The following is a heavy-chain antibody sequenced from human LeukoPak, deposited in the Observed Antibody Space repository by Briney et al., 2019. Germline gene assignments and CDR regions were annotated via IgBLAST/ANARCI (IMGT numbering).Heavy chain of an antibody. CDR3: TREGPPIVVVPAAHDY. D-gene: IGHD2-2*01. Sequence: GGSLRLSCAASGFTFSSYAMSWVRQAPGKGLEWVGFIRSKAYGGTTEYAASVKGRFTISRDDSKSIAYLQMNSLKTEDTAVYYCTREGPPIVVVPAAHDYWGQGTLVTVSS. V-gene: IGHV3-49*04. J-gene: IGHJ4*02. CDR2: IRSKAYGGTT. CDR1: GFTFSSYA.